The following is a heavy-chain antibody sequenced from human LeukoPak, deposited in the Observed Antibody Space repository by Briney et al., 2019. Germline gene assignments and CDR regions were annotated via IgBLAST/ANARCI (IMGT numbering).Heavy chain of an antibody. J-gene: IGHJ4*02. CDR3: ATTEAYGWTTLLYYFDY. CDR1: GYTLTELS. Sequence: ASVKVSCKVSGYTLTELSMHWVRLAPGKGLEWMGGFDPEDGETIYAQKFQGRVTMTEDTSTDTAYMELSSLRSEDTAVYYCATTEAYGWTTLLYYFDYWGQGTLVTVSS. D-gene: IGHD6-19*01. V-gene: IGHV1-24*01. CDR2: FDPEDGET.